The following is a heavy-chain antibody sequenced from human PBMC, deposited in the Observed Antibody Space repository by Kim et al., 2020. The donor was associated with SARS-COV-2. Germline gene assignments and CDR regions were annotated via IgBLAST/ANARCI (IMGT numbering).Heavy chain of an antibody. V-gene: IGHV3-7*01. CDR2: IKQDGSER. J-gene: IGHJ4*02. CDR1: GLTLRHYW. CDR3: VNGNGWFLF. Sequence: GGSLRLSCAASGLTLRHYWMTWVRQAPGKGLEWVANIKQDGSERNYADSVKGRFTVSRDNAENSLYLHMNSLRDEDSAVYYCVNGNGWFLFWGQGTLVTVSS. D-gene: IGHD6-19*01.